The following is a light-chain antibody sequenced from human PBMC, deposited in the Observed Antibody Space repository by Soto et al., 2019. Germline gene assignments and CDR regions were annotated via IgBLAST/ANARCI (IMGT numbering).Light chain of an antibody. J-gene: IGKJ3*01. Sequence: EIVLTQSPGTLSLSPGERATVSCRASQRVSSSYLAWYQQKPGQAPRLLIYGASSRATGIPDRFSGSGSGTDFTLTISRLEPEDFAVYYCQQYGSSPFTFGPGTKVEIK. CDR2: GAS. CDR1: QRVSSSY. CDR3: QQYGSSPFT. V-gene: IGKV3-20*01.